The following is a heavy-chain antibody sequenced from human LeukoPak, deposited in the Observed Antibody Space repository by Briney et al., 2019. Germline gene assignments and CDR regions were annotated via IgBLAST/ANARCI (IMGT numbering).Heavy chain of an antibody. D-gene: IGHD4-23*01. CDR3: ATAVAQTHAFDF. CDR2: IYPGDSDT. V-gene: IGHV5-51*01. J-gene: IGHJ3*01. CDR1: GYTFTNSW. Sequence: GESLKISCKGSGYTFTNSWIVWVRQMPGKGLEWMGIIYPGDSDTRYSPSFQGQVTISADKSISTAYVQWSSLKDSDSAIYYCATAVAQTHAFDFWGQGTMVTVSS.